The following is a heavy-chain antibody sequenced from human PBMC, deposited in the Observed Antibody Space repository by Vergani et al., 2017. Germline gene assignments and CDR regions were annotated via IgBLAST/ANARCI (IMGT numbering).Heavy chain of an antibody. D-gene: IGHD3-16*01. Sequence: QVQLVESGGGVVQRGGSLRLSCATSGFTLSNYDMQWIRQGPGKGLEFVAFIQFDGSNQYYADSVKGRFTLSRDFSKNTLYLQMNSLRTDDTATYYCAKHFRGWGIDYWAREPRSSSPQ. J-gene: IGHJ4*02. CDR3: AKHFRGWGIDY. CDR2: IQFDGSNQ. V-gene: IGHV3-30*02. CDR1: GFTLSNYD.